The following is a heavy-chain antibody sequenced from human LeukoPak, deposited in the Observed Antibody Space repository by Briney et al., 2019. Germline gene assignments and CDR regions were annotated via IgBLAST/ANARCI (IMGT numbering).Heavy chain of an antibody. J-gene: IGHJ6*03. V-gene: IGHV3-73*01. CDR3: TRLPGEFVVVPAHDYYYYMDV. CDR1: GFTFSGSA. CDR2: IRSKTNSYAT. D-gene: IGHD2-2*01. Sequence: GGSLRLSCAASGFTFSGSAMHWVRQASGKGLEWVGRIRSKTNSYATSYAASVKGRFTISRDDSKNTAYLQMNSLKTEDTAVYYCTRLPGEFVVVPAHDYYYYMDVWGKGTTVTVSS.